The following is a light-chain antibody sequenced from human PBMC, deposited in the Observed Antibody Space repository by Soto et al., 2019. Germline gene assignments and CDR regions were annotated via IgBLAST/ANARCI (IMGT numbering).Light chain of an antibody. CDR2: KAS. CDR1: QTIISW. J-gene: IGKJ2*01. CDR3: QQYISFPHP. Sequence: DIQMTQSPSTLSASVGDRVTITCRASQTIISWLAWYQQKPGKAPKIVTYKASSLESGVPSRFSGSGSGTEFTHTINSLQPDDFATYYCQQYISFPHPFGQGTKLEIK. V-gene: IGKV1-5*03.